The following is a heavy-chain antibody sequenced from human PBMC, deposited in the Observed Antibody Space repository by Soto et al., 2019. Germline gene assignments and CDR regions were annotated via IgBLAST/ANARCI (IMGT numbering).Heavy chain of an antibody. CDR3: AKARPSGGYYYVEALDI. D-gene: IGHD3-10*01. V-gene: IGHV3-23*01. CDR2: ISDSGRST. CDR1: GFTFSTYA. Sequence: EVQLLESGGGLVQPGGSLRLSCAASGFTFSTYAMTWVRQAPGEGLEWVSVISDSGRSTYYADSVKGRFTISRDNSKNTLYLQMKSQRADDTAVYYCAKARPSGGYYYVEALDIWGQGTTVTVSS. J-gene: IGHJ3*02.